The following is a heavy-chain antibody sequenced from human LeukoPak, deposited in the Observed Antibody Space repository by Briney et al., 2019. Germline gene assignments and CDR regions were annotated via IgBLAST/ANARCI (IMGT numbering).Heavy chain of an antibody. CDR1: GGSISSSSYY. CDR2: IYYSGST. J-gene: IGHJ1*01. D-gene: IGHD2-21*02. Sequence: SETLSLTCTVSGGSISSSSYYWGWIRQPPGKGLEWIGSIYYSGSTYYNPSLKSRVTISVDTSKNQFSLKLSSVTAADTAVYYCARDRAARGGDGFQHWGQGTLVTVSS. V-gene: IGHV4-39*07. CDR3: ARDRAARGGDGFQH.